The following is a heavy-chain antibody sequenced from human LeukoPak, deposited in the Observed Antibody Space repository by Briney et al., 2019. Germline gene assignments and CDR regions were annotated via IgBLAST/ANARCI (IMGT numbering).Heavy chain of an antibody. CDR2: IYYSGST. CDR1: GGSISSGGYY. Sequence: KPSETLSLTCTVSGGSISSGGYYWSWIRQPPGKGLEWIGYIYYSGSTYYNPSLKSRVTISVDTSKNQFSLKLSSVTAADTAVYYCARDRGYGKQDAFDIWGQGTMVTVSS. CDR3: ARDRGYGKQDAFDI. D-gene: IGHD5-18*01. J-gene: IGHJ3*02. V-gene: IGHV4-30-4*07.